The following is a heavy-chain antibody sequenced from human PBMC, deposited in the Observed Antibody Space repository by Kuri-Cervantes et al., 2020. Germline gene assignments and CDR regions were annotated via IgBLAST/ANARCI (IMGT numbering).Heavy chain of an antibody. D-gene: IGHD2-15*01. CDR1: GFTFSSYG. Sequence: GGSLRLSCAASGFTFSSYGMHWVRQAPGKGLEWVAVISYDGSNKYYADSVKGRFTISRDNAKNSLYLQMHSLRAEDTAVYYCARGPGYCSGGSCYYLDYWGQGTLVTVSS. CDR2: ISYDGSNK. CDR3: ARGPGYCSGGSCYYLDY. V-gene: IGHV3-30*03. J-gene: IGHJ4*02.